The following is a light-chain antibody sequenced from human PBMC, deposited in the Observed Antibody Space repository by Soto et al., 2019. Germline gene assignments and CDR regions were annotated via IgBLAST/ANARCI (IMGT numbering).Light chain of an antibody. V-gene: IGKV3-15*01. CDR3: QQYNNWPPLT. CDR1: QSVSSN. CDR2: GAS. Sequence: EIVMTQSPATLSVSPGERATLSCRASQSVSSNLAWYQQKPGQAPRLLFYGASTRATCIPARFSGSGSGTEFTLTISSLQSEDFAVYYCQQYNNWPPLTFGGGTKVEIK. J-gene: IGKJ4*01.